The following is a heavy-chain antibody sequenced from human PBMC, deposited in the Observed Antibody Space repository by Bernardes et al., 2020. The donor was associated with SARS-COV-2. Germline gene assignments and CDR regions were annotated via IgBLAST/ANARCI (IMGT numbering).Heavy chain of an antibody. CDR3: VKSGSGYTSGNHYFDS. D-gene: IGHD3-3*01. V-gene: IGHV3-23*01. CDR2: VSGSGTNK. Sequence: GGSLRLSCAASGFTFTNYGMNWVRQAPGRGLEWVSYVSGSGTNKYYADSVKGRFTISRDNSKNTLYLQMNSLRAEDTALYYCVKSGSGYTSGNHYFDSGGQGSLVTVAS. J-gene: IGHJ4*02. CDR1: GFTFTNYG.